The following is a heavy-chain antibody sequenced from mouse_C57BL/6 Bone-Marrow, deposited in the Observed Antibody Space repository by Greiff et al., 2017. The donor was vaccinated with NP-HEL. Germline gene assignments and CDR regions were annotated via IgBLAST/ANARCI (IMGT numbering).Heavy chain of an antibody. CDR1: GYTFTDYY. CDR2: INPNNGGT. Sequence: VQLQQSGPELVKPGASVKISCKASGYTFTDYYMNWVKQSHGKSLEWIGDINPNNGGTSYNQKFKGKATLTVDKSSSTAYMELRSLTSEDSAVYYCARMDYGSSYVDYWGQGTTLTVSS. V-gene: IGHV1-26*01. D-gene: IGHD1-1*01. J-gene: IGHJ2*01. CDR3: ARMDYGSSYVDY.